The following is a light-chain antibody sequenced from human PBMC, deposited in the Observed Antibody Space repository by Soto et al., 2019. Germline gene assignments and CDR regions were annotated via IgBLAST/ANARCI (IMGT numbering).Light chain of an antibody. CDR2: GAS. CDR1: QSVSSSY. CDR3: LQYGSWRT. J-gene: IGKJ1*01. Sequence: EMVLTQSPGTLSLSPGERATLSCRASQSVSSSYLVWYQQKPGQAPRLLIYGASNRATGNPDRFSGSGSGADCTLSISRLEPGDFSVYYCLQYGSWRTFGRGTKVEIK. V-gene: IGKV3-20*01.